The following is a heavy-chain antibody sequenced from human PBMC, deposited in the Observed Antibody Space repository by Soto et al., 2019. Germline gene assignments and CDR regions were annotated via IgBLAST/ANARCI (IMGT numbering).Heavy chain of an antibody. D-gene: IGHD5-18*01. V-gene: IGHV5-10-1*01. CDR3: ARQIHDSDTGPNFQYYFDS. Sequence: PGASLKISCKGSGYSFAGYWITWVRQKPGEGLEWMGRIDPSDSQTFYSPSFRGHVTISVTKSITTVFLQWSSLRASDTAMYYCARQIHDSDTGPNFQYYFDSWGQGTPVTVSS. J-gene: IGHJ4*02. CDR1: GYSFAGYW. CDR2: IDPSDSQT.